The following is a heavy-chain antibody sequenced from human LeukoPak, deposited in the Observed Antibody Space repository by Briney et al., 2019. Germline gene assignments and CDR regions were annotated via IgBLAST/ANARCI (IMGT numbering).Heavy chain of an antibody. CDR2: ISGSDGST. CDR3: ARAWSRVDPFDM. Sequence: GGSLRLSCAASGFTFSSYAMSWVRQAPGKGLEWVSGISGSDGSTNYADSVKGRFTISRDNANNSLYLEMNNLSAEDTAVYYCARAWSRVDPFDMWGQGTMVTVSS. V-gene: IGHV3-23*01. CDR1: GFTFSSYA. D-gene: IGHD2-8*02. J-gene: IGHJ3*02.